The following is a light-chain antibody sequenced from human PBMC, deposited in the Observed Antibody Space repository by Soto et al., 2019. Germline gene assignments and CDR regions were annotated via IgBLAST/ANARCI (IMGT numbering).Light chain of an antibody. CDR3: QQYDNLPLT. Sequence: DIVLTQSPGTLSLSPGERATLSCRASQSVSSKYLAWYQQKPGQPPRVLIYGTSIRATGIPERFSGGGSGTDFTLTISSLQPEDIATYYCQQYDNLPLTFGGGTKVEIK. J-gene: IGKJ4*01. V-gene: IGKV3-20*01. CDR1: QSVSSKY. CDR2: GTS.